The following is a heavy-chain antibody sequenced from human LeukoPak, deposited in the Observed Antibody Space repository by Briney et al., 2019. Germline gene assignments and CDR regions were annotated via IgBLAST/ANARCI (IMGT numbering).Heavy chain of an antibody. Sequence: GPTLVKPTQTLTLTCTFSGFSLSTSGAGVGWIRQPPGKALEWLALIYWDDDKRYSPSLKSRLTITKDTSKNQVVLTMTNMDPVDTATYYCAHSGYYDSSGHHDAFDIWGQGTMVTVSS. D-gene: IGHD3-22*01. J-gene: IGHJ3*02. V-gene: IGHV2-5*02. CDR2: IYWDDDK. CDR1: GFSLSTSGAG. CDR3: AHSGYYDSSGHHDAFDI.